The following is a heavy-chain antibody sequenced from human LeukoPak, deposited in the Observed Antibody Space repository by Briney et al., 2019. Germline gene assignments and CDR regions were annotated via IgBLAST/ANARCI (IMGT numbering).Heavy chain of an antibody. CDR3: ASLAARTDDFDY. CDR2: INPNSGGT. CDR1: GYTFTGYY. J-gene: IGHJ4*02. Sequence: ASEKVSRKASGYTFTGYYMHWVRQAPGQGLEWMGWINPNSGGTNYAQKFQGRVTMTRDTSISTAYMELSRLRSDDTAVYYCASLAARTDDFDYWGQGTLVTVSS. D-gene: IGHD6-6*01. V-gene: IGHV1-2*02.